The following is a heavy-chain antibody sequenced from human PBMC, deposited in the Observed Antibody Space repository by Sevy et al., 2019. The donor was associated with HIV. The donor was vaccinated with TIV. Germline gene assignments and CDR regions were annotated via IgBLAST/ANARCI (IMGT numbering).Heavy chain of an antibody. CDR3: TRDSVPATTIFGVREDY. Sequence: GGSLRLSCTASGFTFGDYAMSWFRQAPGKGLEWVGFIRSKAYGGTTEYAASVKGRFTISRDDSKSIAYLQMNSLKTEDTAVYYCTRDSVPATTIFGVREDYWGQGTLVTVSS. D-gene: IGHD3-3*01. J-gene: IGHJ4*02. CDR2: IRSKAYGGTT. V-gene: IGHV3-49*03. CDR1: GFTFGDYA.